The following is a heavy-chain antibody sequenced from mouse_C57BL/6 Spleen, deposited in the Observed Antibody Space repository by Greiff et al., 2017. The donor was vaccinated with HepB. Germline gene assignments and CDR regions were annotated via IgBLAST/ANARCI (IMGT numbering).Heavy chain of an antibody. CDR2: IDPSDSYT. J-gene: IGHJ3*01. CDR3: AREDYV. Sequence: VQLQQSGAELVMPGASVKLSCKASGYTFTSYWMHWVKQRPGQGLEWIGEIDPSDSYTNYNQKFKGKSTLTVDKSSSTAYMQLSSLTSEDSAVYYCAREDYVWGQGTLVTVSA. V-gene: IGHV1-69*01. CDR1: GYTFTSYW. D-gene: IGHD1-1*01.